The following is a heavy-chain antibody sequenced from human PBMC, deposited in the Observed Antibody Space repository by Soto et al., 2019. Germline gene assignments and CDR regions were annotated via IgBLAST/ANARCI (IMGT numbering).Heavy chain of an antibody. CDR2: IYYSGST. CDR3: ARGLRYFDR. Sequence: QVQLQESGPGLVKPSETLSLTCNVSGGSISSSYWSWIRQPPGKGLEWIGYIYYSGSTNYNPSLTSRVTISVDTSKNQFSLKLSSVTAADTAVYYFARGLRYFDRWGQGTLVTVSS. J-gene: IGHJ4*02. D-gene: IGHD3-16*01. V-gene: IGHV4-59*01. CDR1: GGSISSSY.